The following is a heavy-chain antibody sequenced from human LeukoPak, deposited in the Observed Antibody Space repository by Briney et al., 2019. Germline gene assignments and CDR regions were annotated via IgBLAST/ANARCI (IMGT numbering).Heavy chain of an antibody. CDR1: GFTFSSYA. D-gene: IGHD1-26*01. J-gene: IGHJ4*02. CDR2: ISGSGGST. V-gene: IGHV3-23*01. CDR3: AKIYSGSYIHFDY. Sequence: PGGSLRLSCAASGFTFSSYAMSWVRQAPGKGLECVSAISGSGGSTYYADSVKGRFTISRDNSKNTLYLQMNSLRAEDTAVYYCAKIYSGSYIHFDYWGQGTLVTVSS.